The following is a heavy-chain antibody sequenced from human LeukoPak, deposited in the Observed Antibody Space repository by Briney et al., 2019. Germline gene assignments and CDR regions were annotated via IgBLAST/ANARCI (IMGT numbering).Heavy chain of an antibody. D-gene: IGHD2-15*01. CDR2: IYPGDSDT. CDR1: GYRFTSYW. CDR3: ARLSPTQDYAFDI. Sequence: GASLQISCQGSGYRFTSYWIGWVRPLPGKGLEWMGIIYPGDSDTSYSPSFQGQVTISADKSISTAYLQWSSLKASDTAMYYCARLSPTQDYAFDIWGQGTMVTVSS. V-gene: IGHV5-51*01. J-gene: IGHJ3*02.